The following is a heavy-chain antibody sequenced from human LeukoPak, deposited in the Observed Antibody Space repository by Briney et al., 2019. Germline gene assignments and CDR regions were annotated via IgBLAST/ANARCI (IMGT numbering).Heavy chain of an antibody. V-gene: IGHV4-59*08. Sequence: PSETPSLTCTVSGGSVSGYYWAWIRRPPGKGLEYIGHIYYSGSTNYNPSLKSRVTMSLDTPKNQFSLKVTSVTAADTAVYYCARLINGSPGDYWGQGTLVTVSS. CDR2: IYYSGST. CDR1: GGSVSGYY. J-gene: IGHJ4*02. CDR3: ARLINGSPGDY. D-gene: IGHD1-26*01.